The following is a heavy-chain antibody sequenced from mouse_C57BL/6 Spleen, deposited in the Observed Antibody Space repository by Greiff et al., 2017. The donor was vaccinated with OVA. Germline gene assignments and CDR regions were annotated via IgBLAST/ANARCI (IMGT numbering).Heavy chain of an antibody. CDR3: AREGHNYGSSPYWYFDV. V-gene: IGHV1-39*01. CDR1: GYSFTDYN. D-gene: IGHD1-1*01. Sequence: EVQGVESGPELVKPGASVKISCKASGYSFTDYNMNWVKQSNGKSLEWIGVINPNYGTTSYNQKFKGKATLTVDQSSSTAYMQLNSLTSEDSAVYYCAREGHNYGSSPYWYFDVWGTGTTVTVSS. CDR2: INPNYGTT. J-gene: IGHJ1*03.